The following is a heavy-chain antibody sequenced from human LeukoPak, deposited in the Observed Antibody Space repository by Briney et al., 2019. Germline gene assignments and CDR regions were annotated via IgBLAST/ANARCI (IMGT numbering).Heavy chain of an antibody. J-gene: IGHJ6*03. CDR2: ISGSGGTT. D-gene: IGHD1-14*01. CDR1: GVTFSGHD. Sequence: PGGSLSLSCAASGVTFSGHDMSWVRQAPGKGREWVSGISGSGGTTYYADSVKGRFTISRDNSRNTVYLQMNSLRAEDTAVYYCAKGRRAASKPYYYYMDVWAKGTTVTVSS. V-gene: IGHV3-23*01. CDR3: AKGRRAASKPYYYYMDV.